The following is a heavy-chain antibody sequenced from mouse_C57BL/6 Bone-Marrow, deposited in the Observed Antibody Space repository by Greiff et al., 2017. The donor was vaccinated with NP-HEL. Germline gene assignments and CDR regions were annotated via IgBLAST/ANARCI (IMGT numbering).Heavy chain of an antibody. V-gene: IGHV1-26*01. CDR3: ANYYGRGGY. D-gene: IGHD1-1*01. CDR1: GYTFTDYY. CDR2: INPNNGGT. J-gene: IGHJ2*01. Sequence: EVQLQQSGPELVKPGASVKISCKASGYTFTDYYMNWVKQSHGKSLEWIGDINPNNGGTSYNQKFKGKATLTVDKSSSTAYMELRSLTSEDSAVYYCANYYGRGGYWGQGTTLTVSS.